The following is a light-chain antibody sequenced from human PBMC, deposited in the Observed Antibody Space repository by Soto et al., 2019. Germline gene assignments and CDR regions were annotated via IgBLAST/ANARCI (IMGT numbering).Light chain of an antibody. CDR1: QSISNSY. V-gene: IGKV3-20*01. CDR3: QQYGTSRFT. CDR2: GAS. Sequence: EIVLTQSPGTLSLSPGERATLSCRASQSISNSYLAWYQKKPGQAPRLLVYGASARAIGIPDRFSGSGPGTDFTRTISRLEPEYFGVYYCQQYGTSRFTFGPGTKVDIK. J-gene: IGKJ3*01.